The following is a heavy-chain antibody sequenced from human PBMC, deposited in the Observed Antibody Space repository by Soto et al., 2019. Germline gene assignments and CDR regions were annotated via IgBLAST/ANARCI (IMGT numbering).Heavy chain of an antibody. CDR1: EGSVSSSSYY. J-gene: IGHJ6*02. CDR2: IFYSGST. D-gene: IGHD2-2*01. V-gene: IGHV4-39*01. Sequence: SETLSLTCTVSEGSVSSSSYYWGLIRQPPGKGLEWIGSIFYSGSTYYNPSIGSRVTISVDTSKNQFSLKLTSVTAADTAVYYCARLHGYCISSSCHGHYAMDVWGQGTTVTVSS. CDR3: ARLHGYCISSSCHGHYAMDV.